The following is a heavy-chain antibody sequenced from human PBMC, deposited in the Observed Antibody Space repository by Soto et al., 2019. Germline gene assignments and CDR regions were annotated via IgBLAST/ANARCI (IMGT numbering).Heavy chain of an antibody. CDR1: GFSLSTSGEG. CDR3: AHRQYSDFWSRYHAGLDP. J-gene: IGHJ5*02. Sequence: QITLKESGPTLVKPIQTLTLTCTFSGFSLSTSGEGVGRIRQTPGKALEWLALIYCVDDKRYSPSLKIRLTSTKQTSKNQVVLTMTNIHPVYTATYYCAHRQYSDFWSRYHAGLDPWGQETLVTASS. D-gene: IGHD3-3*01. CDR2: IYCVDDK. V-gene: IGHV2-5*02.